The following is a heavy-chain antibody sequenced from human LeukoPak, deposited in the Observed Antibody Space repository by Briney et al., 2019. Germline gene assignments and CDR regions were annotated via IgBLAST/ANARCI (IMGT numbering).Heavy chain of an antibody. Sequence: PSETLSLTCSVSGGSIGSGNYYWSWIRQPAGKGLEWIGRIYSSGNTNYNPSLKNRVTISVDTSKNQFSLKLSSVTAADTAVYYCARVRFGESPPGECWFDPWGQGTLVTVSS. D-gene: IGHD3-10*01. CDR2: IYSSGNT. J-gene: IGHJ5*02. CDR3: ARVRFGESPPGECWFDP. V-gene: IGHV4-61*02. CDR1: GGSIGSGNYY.